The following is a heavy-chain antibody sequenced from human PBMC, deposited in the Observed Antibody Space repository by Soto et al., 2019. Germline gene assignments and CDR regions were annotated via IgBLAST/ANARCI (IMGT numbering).Heavy chain of an antibody. V-gene: IGHV2-70*01. CDR1: GFSRSTSGMC. CDR2: IDWDDDK. Sequence: GSVPTLVNPTQTLTLTCTFSGFSRSTSGMCVSWIRQPPGKALEWLALIDWDDDKYYSTSLKTRLTISKDTSKNQVVLTMTNMDPVDTATYYCARIRRYYGSGSYYRVPQTGGWFDPWGQGTLVTVSS. CDR3: ARIRRYYGSGSYYRVPQTGGWFDP. J-gene: IGHJ5*02. D-gene: IGHD3-10*01.